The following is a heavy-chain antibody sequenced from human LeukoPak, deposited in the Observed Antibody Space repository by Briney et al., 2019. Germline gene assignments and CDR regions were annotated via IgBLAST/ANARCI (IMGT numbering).Heavy chain of an antibody. J-gene: IGHJ4*02. CDR2: ISNAGGTT. V-gene: IGHV3-23*01. CDR3: VKLSSGSGSKFGFDY. Sequence: GGSLRFSCTASGFTFGSYAMSWARQAPGKGLEWVSIISNAGGTTYYADSVRGRFTISRDNSKNTLYLQMNSLRAEDTAVYYCVKLSSGSGSKFGFDYWGQGTLVTVSS. CDR1: GFTFGSYA. D-gene: IGHD6-19*01.